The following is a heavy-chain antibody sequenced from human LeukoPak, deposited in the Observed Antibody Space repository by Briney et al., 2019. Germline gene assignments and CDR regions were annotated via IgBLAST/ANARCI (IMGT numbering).Heavy chain of an antibody. CDR1: GFSFSSYG. CDR3: ATLLLGVGGDY. Sequence: GGSLRLSCAASGFSFSSYGMHWLRQAPGKGLEWVALIAYDGSDKYYADSVKGRFTISRDNSKNTLYLQMNSLRAEDTAMYSCATLLLGVGGDYWGQGTLVTVSS. CDR2: IAYDGSDK. V-gene: IGHV3-30*03. J-gene: IGHJ4*02. D-gene: IGHD2-15*01.